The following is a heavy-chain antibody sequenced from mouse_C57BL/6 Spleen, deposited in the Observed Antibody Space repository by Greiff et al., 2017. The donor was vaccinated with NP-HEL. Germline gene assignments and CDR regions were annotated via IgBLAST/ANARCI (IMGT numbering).Heavy chain of an antibody. V-gene: IGHV1-80*01. CDR1: GFAFSSYW. Sequence: QVQLQQSGAELVKPGASLKISCTASGFAFSSYWMNWVHQTPGKGLEWIGQICPGVGDTYYNGKFKGQSTLTADKSSSTAYMQLSSLTSEDSAVYFCARSGGSHWYFDVWGTGTTVTVSS. J-gene: IGHJ1*03. CDR2: ICPGVGDT. D-gene: IGHD1-1*01. CDR3: ARSGGSHWYFDV.